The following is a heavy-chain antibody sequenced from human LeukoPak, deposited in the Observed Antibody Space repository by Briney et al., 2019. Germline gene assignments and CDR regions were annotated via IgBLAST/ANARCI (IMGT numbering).Heavy chain of an antibody. CDR1: GFTFRKYW. CDR3: LTIVETDLDAFDI. Sequence: GGTLRLSCAASGFTFRKYWLHWVRHAPGKGLVWVSRINPDDGSTSYADSVKGRFTISRDNAKSTLYLQMNSLRAEDTAVYYCLTIVETDLDAFDIWGQGTKVTVSS. J-gene: IGHJ3*02. D-gene: IGHD2-21*01. CDR2: INPDDGST. V-gene: IGHV3-74*01.